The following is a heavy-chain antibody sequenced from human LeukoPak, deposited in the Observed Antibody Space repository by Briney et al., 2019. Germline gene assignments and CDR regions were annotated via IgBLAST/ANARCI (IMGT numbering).Heavy chain of an antibody. Sequence: PSETLSLTCTVSGGSISSGSYYWSWIRQPAGKGLEWIGRIYTSGSTNYNPSLKSRVTISVDTSKNQFSLKLSPVPAADTAVYYCARGQPGLDVFDSCGQGTMVTVSS. V-gene: IGHV4-61*02. CDR2: IYTSGST. CDR1: GGSISSGSYY. CDR3: ARGQPGLDVFDS. J-gene: IGHJ3*02. D-gene: IGHD1-14*01.